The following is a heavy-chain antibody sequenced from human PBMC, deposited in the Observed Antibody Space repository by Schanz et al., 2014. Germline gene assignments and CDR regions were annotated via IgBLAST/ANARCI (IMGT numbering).Heavy chain of an antibody. J-gene: IGHJ3*02. V-gene: IGHV3-23*01. CDR2: ISGSGGDT. CDR3: ARWRVGGLNILADDYDI. Sequence: EVQLLESGGGLVQPGGSLRLSCAASGFTFSSYAMSWVRQAPGKGLEWVSAISGSGGDTYYADSVKGRFTISRDNSKNTLYLQMNSLRAEDTAVYYCARWRVGGLNILADDYDIWGQGTEVIVSS. CDR1: GFTFSSYA. D-gene: IGHD5-12*01.